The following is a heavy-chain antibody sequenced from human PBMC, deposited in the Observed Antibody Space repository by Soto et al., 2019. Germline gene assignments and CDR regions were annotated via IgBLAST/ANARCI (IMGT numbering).Heavy chain of an antibody. Sequence: EVQLVESGGGLVQPGRSVRLCCAASGFTFDDYAMHWVRQAPGKGLEWVSGISWNSGSIGYADSVKGRFTISRDNAKNYLYLEMNSLRAEDTALYYCAKDPGYSGYDPTSFDYWDQGTLLIVS. CDR3: AKDPGYSGYDPTSFDY. V-gene: IGHV3-9*01. CDR2: ISWNSGSI. J-gene: IGHJ4*02. CDR1: GFTFDDYA. D-gene: IGHD5-12*01.